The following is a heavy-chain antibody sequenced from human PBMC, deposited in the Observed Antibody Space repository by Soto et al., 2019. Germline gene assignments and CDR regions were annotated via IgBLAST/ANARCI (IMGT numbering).Heavy chain of an antibody. CDR3: ARGPWTAAGPYYFDY. CDR2: INPNSGGT. CDR1: GYTFTGYY. V-gene: IGHV1-2*04. Sequence: ASVKVSCKASGYTFTGYYMHWVRQAPGQGLEWMGWINPNSGGTNYAQKFQGWVTMTRDTSISTAYMELSRLRSDDTAVYYCARGPWTAAGPYYFDYWGQGTLVTVS. D-gene: IGHD6-13*01. J-gene: IGHJ4*02.